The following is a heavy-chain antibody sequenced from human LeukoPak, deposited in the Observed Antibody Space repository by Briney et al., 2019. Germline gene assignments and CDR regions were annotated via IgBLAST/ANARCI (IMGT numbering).Heavy chain of an antibody. D-gene: IGHD3-10*01. CDR1: GGTFSSYA. J-gene: IGHJ6*03. CDR2: IIPIFGTA. CDR3: ARGPKFGDYYYYMDV. Sequence: SVKVSCKASGGTFSSYAISWVRQAPGQGLEWMGGIIPIFGTANYAQKFQGRVTITADKSTSTAYMELSSLRSEDTAVYYCARGPKFGDYYYYMDVWGKGTTVTVSS. V-gene: IGHV1-69*06.